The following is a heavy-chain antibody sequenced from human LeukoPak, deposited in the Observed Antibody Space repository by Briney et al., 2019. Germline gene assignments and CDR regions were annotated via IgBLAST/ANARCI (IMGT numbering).Heavy chain of an antibody. CDR3: ARVGYDSSGLNYYYYMDV. D-gene: IGHD3-22*01. CDR1: GYTFTGYY. CDR2: INPNSGGT. Sequence: ASVKVSCKASGYTFTGYYMHCVRQAPGQGLEWMGWINPNSGGTNYAQKFQGRVTMTRDTSISTAYMELSRLRSDDTAVYYCARVGYDSSGLNYYYYMDVWGKGTTVTISS. J-gene: IGHJ6*03. V-gene: IGHV1-2*02.